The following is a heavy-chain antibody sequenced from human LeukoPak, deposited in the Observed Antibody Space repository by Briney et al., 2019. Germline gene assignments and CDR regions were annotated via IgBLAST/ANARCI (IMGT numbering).Heavy chain of an antibody. V-gene: IGHV3-48*04. Sequence: AGSLRLSCAASGFTFSNYGMNWVRQAPGSGLQWVSYISSGRPTTNYAASVRGRFTVSRDHAESSLYLQMNNLRVEDTGVYYCERGGTARPDYWGQGTLVTVSS. D-gene: IGHD6-6*01. CDR1: GFTFSNYG. CDR2: ISSGRPTT. CDR3: ERGGTARPDY. J-gene: IGHJ4*02.